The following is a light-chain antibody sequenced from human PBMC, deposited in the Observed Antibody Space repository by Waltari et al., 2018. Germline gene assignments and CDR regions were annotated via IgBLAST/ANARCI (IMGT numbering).Light chain of an antibody. CDR3: QQYDGSMLT. CDR1: RTMNNIC. V-gene: IGKV3-20*01. Sequence: CRAMRTMNNICVVCYQQKPGQAPRLLSQGAASRATGFPDRFRGSGSGTDFTLTISRREPEDVAVYDCQQYDGSMLTFGGGTKVEI. J-gene: IGKJ4*01. CDR2: GAA.